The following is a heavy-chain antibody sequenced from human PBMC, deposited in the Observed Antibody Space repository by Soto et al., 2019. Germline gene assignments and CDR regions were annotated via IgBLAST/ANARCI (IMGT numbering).Heavy chain of an antibody. CDR3: ARRDGYTVDY. D-gene: IGHD5-12*01. J-gene: IGHJ4*02. Sequence: SETLSLTCTVSGGSISSSSYYWGWIRQPPGKGLEWIGSIYYSGSTYYNPSLKSRVTISVDTSKNQFSLKLSSVTAADTAVYYCARRDGYTVDYWGQGTLVTVS. CDR2: IYYSGST. V-gene: IGHV4-39*01. CDR1: GGSISSSSYY.